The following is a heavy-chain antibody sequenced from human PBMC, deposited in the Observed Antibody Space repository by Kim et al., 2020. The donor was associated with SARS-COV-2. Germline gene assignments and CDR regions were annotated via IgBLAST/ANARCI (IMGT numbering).Heavy chain of an antibody. J-gene: IGHJ3*02. V-gene: IGHV3-48*02. CDR2: ITKSSTTI. D-gene: IGHD3-16*01. Sequence: LSLTCATSGFTFSAHDMNWVRQAPGKGLEWLSFITKSSTTIYYADSVEGRFTISRDNAKNSLFLQMNSLRDEDTALYYCVRDRMGGAFDMWGQGTMVTVSS. CDR1: GFTFSAHD. CDR3: VRDRMGGAFDM.